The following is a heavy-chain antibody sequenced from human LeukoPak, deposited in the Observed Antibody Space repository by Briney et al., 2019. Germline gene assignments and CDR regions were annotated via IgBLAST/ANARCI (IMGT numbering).Heavy chain of an antibody. Sequence: SETLSLTCTVSGGSISSHYWSWIRQPPGKGLEWIGYIYYSGSTNYNPSLKSRVTISVDTSKNQFSLKLSSVTAADTAVYYCARVFHYYDSSGCLDYWGQGTLVTVYS. CDR1: GGSISSHY. V-gene: IGHV4-59*11. D-gene: IGHD3-22*01. J-gene: IGHJ4*02. CDR3: ARVFHYYDSSGCLDY. CDR2: IYYSGST.